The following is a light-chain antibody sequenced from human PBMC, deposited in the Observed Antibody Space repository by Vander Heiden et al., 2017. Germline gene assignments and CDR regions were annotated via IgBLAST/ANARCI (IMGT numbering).Light chain of an antibody. V-gene: IGKV1-27*01. J-gene: IGKJ4*01. CDR2: AAS. CDR1: QVISNY. CDR3: ENYNISPLT. Sequence: DIQMTQSPSSLSASVGDRVTITCRASQVISNYLAWYPQKPVKVPKLLIYAASPLQSGVPSRVSGRGSGTDFTLAISSLQPEDVATDVCENYNISPLTFGGGTKVEIK.